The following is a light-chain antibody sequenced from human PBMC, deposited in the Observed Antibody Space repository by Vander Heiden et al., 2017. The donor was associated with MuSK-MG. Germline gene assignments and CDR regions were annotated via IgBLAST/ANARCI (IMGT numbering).Light chain of an antibody. J-gene: IGKJ4*01. Sequence: DTPMTQSRSSLSASVGDRVTITCRASQSISSYLNWYQQKPGKAPKLPIYAASSLQSGVPSRFSGSGSGTDFTLTISSLQPEDFATYYCQQSYSTPLTFGGGTKVEIK. CDR3: QQSYSTPLT. V-gene: IGKV1-39*01. CDR1: QSISSY. CDR2: AAS.